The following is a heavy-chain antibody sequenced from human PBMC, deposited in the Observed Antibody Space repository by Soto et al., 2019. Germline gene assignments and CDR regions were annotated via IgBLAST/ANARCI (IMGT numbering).Heavy chain of an antibody. CDR1: GYTFTSYD. V-gene: IGHV1-8*01. CDR2: MNPNSGNT. Sequence: ASVKVSCKASGYTFTSYDINWARQATGQGLEWMGWMNPNSGNTGYAQKFQGRVTMTRNTSISTAYMELSSLRSEDTAVYYCARGLSWAGRGYYYMDVWGKGTTVTVSS. D-gene: IGHD6-13*01. CDR3: ARGLSWAGRGYYYMDV. J-gene: IGHJ6*03.